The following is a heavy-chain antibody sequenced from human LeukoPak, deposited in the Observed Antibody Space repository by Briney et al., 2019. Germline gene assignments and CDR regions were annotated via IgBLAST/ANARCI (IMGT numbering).Heavy chain of an antibody. V-gene: IGHV4-34*01. CDR1: GGSFSGYY. J-gene: IGHJ4*02. Sequence: SETLSLTCAVYGGSFSGYYWSWIRQPPGKGLEWSGEINHSGSTNYNPSLKSRVTISVDTSKNQFSLKLSSVTAADTAVYYCARDRYDFWSGGEYYFDYWGQGTLVTVSS. CDR3: ARDRYDFWSGGEYYFDY. D-gene: IGHD3-3*01. CDR2: INHSGST.